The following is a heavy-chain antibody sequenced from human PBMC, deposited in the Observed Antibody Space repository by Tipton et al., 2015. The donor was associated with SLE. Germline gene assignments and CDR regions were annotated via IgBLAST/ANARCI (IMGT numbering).Heavy chain of an antibody. Sequence: SLRLSCAASGFTFSSYWMHWVRQAPGKGLVWVSRINSDGSSTNYADSVKGRFTISRDNTKNTLYLQMNSLRVEDVAVYYCASSRGSPTQGIGYWGQGTLVTVSS. CDR3: ASSRGSPTQGIGY. CDR2: INSDGSST. CDR1: GFTFSSYW. J-gene: IGHJ4*02. D-gene: IGHD3-16*01. V-gene: IGHV3-74*01.